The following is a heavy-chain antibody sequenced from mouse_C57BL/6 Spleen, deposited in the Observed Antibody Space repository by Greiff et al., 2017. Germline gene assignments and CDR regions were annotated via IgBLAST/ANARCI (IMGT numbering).Heavy chain of an antibody. D-gene: IGHD1-1*01. CDR1: GFTFTDYY. J-gene: IGHJ3*01. CDR3: ARYYYGSSYPWFAY. Sequence: EVKLVESGGGLVQPGGSLSLSCAASGFTFTDYYMSWVRQPPGKALEWLGFIRNKANGYTTEYSASVKGRFTISRDNSQSILYLQMNALRAEDSATYYCARYYYGSSYPWFAYWGQGTLVTVSA. CDR2: IRNKANGYTT. V-gene: IGHV7-3*01.